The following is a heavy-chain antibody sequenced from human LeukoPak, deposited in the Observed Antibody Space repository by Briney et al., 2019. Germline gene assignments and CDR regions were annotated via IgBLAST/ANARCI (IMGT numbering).Heavy chain of an antibody. CDR1: GGSISSYY. V-gene: IGHV4-59*01. CDR2: IYYSGST. J-gene: IGHJ5*02. Sequence: SETPSLTCTVPGGSISSYYWSWIRQPPGKGLEWIGYIYYSGSTNYNPSLRSRVTISVDTSKNQFSLKLSSVTAADTAVYYCARAGYSSSWYLSFWFDPWGQGTLVTVSS. D-gene: IGHD6-13*01. CDR3: ARAGYSSSWYLSFWFDP.